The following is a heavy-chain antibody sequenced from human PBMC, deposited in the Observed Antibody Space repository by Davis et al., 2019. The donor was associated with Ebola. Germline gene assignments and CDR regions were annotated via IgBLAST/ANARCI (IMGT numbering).Heavy chain of an antibody. D-gene: IGHD5-12*01. CDR3: ARLGYSGYEIDY. CDR2: IFSGDSDT. J-gene: IGHJ4*02. CDR1: GYSFTTYW. V-gene: IGHV5-51*01. Sequence: GESLKISCKGSGYSFTTYWIAWVRQTPGKGLEWMGVIFSGDSDTRYSPSFQGQVTISADKSISTAYLQWSSLKASDTAMYYCARLGYSGYEIDYWGQGTLVTVSS.